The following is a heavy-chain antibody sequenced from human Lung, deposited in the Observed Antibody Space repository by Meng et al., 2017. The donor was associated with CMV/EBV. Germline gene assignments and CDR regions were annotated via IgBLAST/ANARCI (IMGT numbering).Heavy chain of an antibody. CDR1: GFTFSSFA. J-gene: IGHJ5*02. CDR3: AKPPAYYSS. D-gene: IGHD3-16*01. Sequence: GEXXKISCAASGFTFSSFAMSWVRQAPGRGLEWVSGVSSSGGTTSYADSVKGRFIISRDNSRNTVYLQMNSLRAEDAAIYYCAKPPAYYSSLGQGTLVTVSS. CDR2: VSSSGGTT. V-gene: IGHV3-23*01.